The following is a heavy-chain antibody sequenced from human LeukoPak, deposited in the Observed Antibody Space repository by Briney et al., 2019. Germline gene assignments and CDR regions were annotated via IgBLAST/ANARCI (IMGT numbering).Heavy chain of an antibody. CDR1: GGSISSSSYY. D-gene: IGHD4/OR15-4a*01. J-gene: IGHJ6*04. CDR3: ARDGFRLWLGV. V-gene: IGHV4-39*07. Sequence: SETLSLTCTVSGGSISSSSYYWGWIRQPPGKGLEWIGSIYYSGSTYYNPSLKSRVTISVDTSKNQFSLKLSSVTAADTAVYYCARDGFRLWLGVWGKGTTVTVSS. CDR2: IYYSGST.